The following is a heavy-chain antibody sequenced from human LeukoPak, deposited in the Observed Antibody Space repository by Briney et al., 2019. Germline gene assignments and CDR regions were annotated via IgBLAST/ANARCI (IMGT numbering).Heavy chain of an antibody. CDR2: MNVKTGAT. V-gene: IGHV1-2*02. CDR1: GYTFTDYY. J-gene: IGHJ4*02. Sequence: ASVKVSCKASGYTFTDYYIHWVRQAPGHGLEWLGWMNVKTGATSSAQRFPGRFTMTRDTSIGTASMEFSSLTSDDTAVYYCARRSGTCWGLDYWGQGTLVTVSS. D-gene: IGHD1-26*01. CDR3: ARRSGTCWGLDY.